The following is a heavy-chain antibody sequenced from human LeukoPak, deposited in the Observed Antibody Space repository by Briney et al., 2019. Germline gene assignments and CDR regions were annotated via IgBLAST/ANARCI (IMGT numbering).Heavy chain of an antibody. Sequence: ASVKASCKASGYTFTSYGISWVRQAPGQGLEWMGWISAYDGNTNYAQKLQGRVTMTTDTSTSTAYMELRSLRSDDTAVYYCARENTVAYFDYWGQGTLVTVSS. CDR2: ISAYDGNT. CDR1: GYTFTSYG. CDR3: ARENTVAYFDY. V-gene: IGHV1-18*01. J-gene: IGHJ4*02. D-gene: IGHD4-23*01.